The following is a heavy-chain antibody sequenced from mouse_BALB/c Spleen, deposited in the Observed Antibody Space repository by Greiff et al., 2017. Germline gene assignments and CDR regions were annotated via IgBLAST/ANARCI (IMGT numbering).Heavy chain of an antibody. D-gene: IGHD1-2*01. CDR2: IRNKANGYPT. V-gene: IGHV7-3*02. CDR3: ARDFATATGFAY. CDR1: GFTFTDYY. Sequence: EVQLVESGGGLVQPGGSLRLSCATSGFTFTDYYMSWVRQPPGKALEWLGFIRNKANGYPTEYSASVKGRFTISSDNSQRILYLQMNTLRADDSATYYCARDFATATGFAYWGQGTLVTVAA. J-gene: IGHJ3*01.